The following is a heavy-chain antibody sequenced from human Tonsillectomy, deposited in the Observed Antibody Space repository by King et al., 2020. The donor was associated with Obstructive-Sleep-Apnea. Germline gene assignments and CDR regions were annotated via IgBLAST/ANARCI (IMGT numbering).Heavy chain of an antibody. J-gene: IGHJ4*02. Sequence: QLQESGPGLVKPSQTLSLTCTVSGDSISRGDYYWSWIRQPPGKGLEWIGSIYNRGNSYYNPSLKSRVSISVDTSKNKFSLKLSPVTAADTAVYYCAREYCSGGSCSLAYWGQGTLVTVSS. CDR2: IYNRGNS. CDR3: AREYCSGGSCSLAY. D-gene: IGHD2-15*01. CDR1: GDSISRGDYY. V-gene: IGHV4-30-4*01.